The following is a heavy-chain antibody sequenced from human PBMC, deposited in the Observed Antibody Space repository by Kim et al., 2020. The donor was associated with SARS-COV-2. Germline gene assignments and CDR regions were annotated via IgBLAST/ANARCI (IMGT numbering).Heavy chain of an antibody. V-gene: IGHV3-21*01. CDR1: GFTFSSYS. CDR3: ARDGADYYDSSGLLKDAFDI. D-gene: IGHD3-22*01. CDR2: ISSSSSYI. J-gene: IGHJ3*02. Sequence: GGSLRLSCAASGFTFSSYSMNWVRQAPGKGLEWVSSISSSSSYIYYADSVKGRFTISRDNAKNSLYLQMNSLRAEDTAVYYCARDGADYYDSSGLLKDAFDIWGQGTMVTVSS.